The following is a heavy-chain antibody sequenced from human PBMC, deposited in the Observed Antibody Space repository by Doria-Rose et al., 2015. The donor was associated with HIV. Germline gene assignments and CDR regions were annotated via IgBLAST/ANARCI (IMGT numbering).Heavy chain of an antibody. CDR3: ARMGSYRELDY. Sequence: ESGPGLVKPSETLSLTCSVSGASVSSRGYYWNWIRQVPGKGLESLGYTYYTGTSDYSPSLKSRLNMAMDTSKNQFSLKLSFVTVADTAVYYCARMGSYRELDYWGQGALVIVSA. CDR1: GASVSSRGYY. V-gene: IGHV4-31*03. D-gene: IGHD3-3*01. J-gene: IGHJ4*02. CDR2: TYYTGTS.